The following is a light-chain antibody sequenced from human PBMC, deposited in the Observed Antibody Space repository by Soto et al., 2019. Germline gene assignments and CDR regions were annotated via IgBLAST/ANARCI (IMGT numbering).Light chain of an antibody. Sequence: EIVLTQSPGTLSLSPGERATLSCRASQSVSSSYLAWYQQKPGQAPRLLIYGASSSATGIPDRFSGSGSGTDFTLTISRLEPEDFSVYYCQQYGSSPVTFGQGTKLEIK. V-gene: IGKV3-20*01. CDR3: QQYGSSPVT. CDR1: QSVSSSY. CDR2: GAS. J-gene: IGKJ2*01.